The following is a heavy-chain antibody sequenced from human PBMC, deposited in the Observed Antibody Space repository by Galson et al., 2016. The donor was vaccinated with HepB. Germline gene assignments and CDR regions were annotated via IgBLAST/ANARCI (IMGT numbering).Heavy chain of an antibody. CDR2: IFSAGTT. CDR1: GFSVSSNY. D-gene: IGHD1-26*01. V-gene: IGHV3-53*01. CDR3: ARDSGRVSFDY. Sequence: SLRLSCAASGFSVSSNYLSWVRQAPGKGLEWVSVIFSAGTTYYADSVKGRFTISRDNSKNTLYLQMNSLRAEDTAVYYCARDSGRVSFDYWGQGTLVTVSS. J-gene: IGHJ4*02.